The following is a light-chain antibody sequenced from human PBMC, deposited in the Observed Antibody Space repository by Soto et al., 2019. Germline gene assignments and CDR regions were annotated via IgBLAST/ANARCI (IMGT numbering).Light chain of an antibody. CDR1: QGISSY. V-gene: IGKV1-8*01. Sequence: AIRMTQSPSSFSASTGDRVTITCRASQGISSYLAWYQQKPGKAPKLLIYAASTLQSGVPSRFSGSGSGTEFTLTISCLQSADFATYYCQQYYSYPLTFGGGTKVEIK. J-gene: IGKJ4*01. CDR2: AAS. CDR3: QQYYSYPLT.